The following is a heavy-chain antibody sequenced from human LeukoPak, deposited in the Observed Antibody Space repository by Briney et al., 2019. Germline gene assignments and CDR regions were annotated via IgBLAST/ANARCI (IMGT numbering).Heavy chain of an antibody. CDR1: GGSISSYY. Sequence: SETLSLTCTVSGGSISSYYWSWIRQPPGKGLEWIGYIYYSGSTNYNPSLKSRVTMSVDTSKNQFSLRLSSVTAADTAVYYCAAFRDGYNWHLDSWGQGTLVTVSS. J-gene: IGHJ4*02. V-gene: IGHV4-59*01. D-gene: IGHD5-24*01. CDR2: IYYSGST. CDR3: AAFRDGYNWHLDS.